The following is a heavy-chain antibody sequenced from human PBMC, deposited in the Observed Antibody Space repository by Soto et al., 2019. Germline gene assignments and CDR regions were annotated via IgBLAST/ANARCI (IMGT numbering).Heavy chain of an antibody. CDR1: GGSFRGYY. J-gene: IGHJ4*02. V-gene: IGHV4-34*01. Sequence: PSETLSLTCAFHGGSFRGYYWSWIRQPPGKGLEWIGEINHSGSTNYNPSLKSRVTISVDTSKNQLSLKLSSVTAADTAVYYCATGLIFGFWGQGTLVTLSS. CDR2: INHSGST. D-gene: IGHD3-10*02. CDR3: ATGLIFGF.